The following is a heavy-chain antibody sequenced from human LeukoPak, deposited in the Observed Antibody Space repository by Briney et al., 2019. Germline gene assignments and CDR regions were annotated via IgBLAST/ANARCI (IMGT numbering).Heavy chain of an antibody. V-gene: IGHV3-30-3*01. D-gene: IGHD3-10*01. Sequence: GGSLRLSCTASGFTFSTSAMHWVRQAPGKGLEWVAVISYDGSNKYYADSVKGRFTISRDNSKNTLYVQMNSLRAEDTAVYYCARALRGAPLYYFDYWGQGTLVTVSS. J-gene: IGHJ4*02. CDR1: GFTFSTSA. CDR3: ARALRGAPLYYFDY. CDR2: ISYDGSNK.